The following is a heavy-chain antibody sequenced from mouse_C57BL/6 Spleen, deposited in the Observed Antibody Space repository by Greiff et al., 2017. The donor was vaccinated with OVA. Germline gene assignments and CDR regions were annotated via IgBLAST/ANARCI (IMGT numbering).Heavy chain of an antibody. J-gene: IGHJ2*01. D-gene: IGHD2-1*01. CDR1: GYTFTSYT. Sequence: QVQLQQSGAELARPGASVKMSCKASGYTFTSYTMHWVKQRPGQGLEWIGYISPSSGYTKYNQKFKDKATLTADKSSSTAYMQLSSLTSEDSAVYYCATYGNFDYWGQGTTLTVSS. V-gene: IGHV1-4*01. CDR2: ISPSSGYT. CDR3: ATYGNFDY.